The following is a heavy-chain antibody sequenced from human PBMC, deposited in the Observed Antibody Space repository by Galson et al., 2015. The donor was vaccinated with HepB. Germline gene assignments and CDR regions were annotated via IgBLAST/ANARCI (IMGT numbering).Heavy chain of an antibody. CDR2: ISSSSSYI. J-gene: IGHJ4*02. CDR3: ASNEVLWFGELTSFDY. D-gene: IGHD3-10*01. V-gene: IGHV3-21*01. CDR1: GFTFSSYS. Sequence: SLRLSCAASGFTFSSYSMNWVRQAPGKGLEWVSSISSSSSYIYYADSVKGRFTISRDNAKNPLYLQMNSLRAEGTAVYYCASNEVLWFGELTSFDYWGQGTLVTVSS.